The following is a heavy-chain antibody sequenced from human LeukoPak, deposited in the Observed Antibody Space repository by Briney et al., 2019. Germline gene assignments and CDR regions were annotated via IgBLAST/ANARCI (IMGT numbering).Heavy chain of an antibody. Sequence: PSQTLSLTCTVSGGSISSGSYSWSWIRQPPGKGLEWIGYIYYSGSTNYNPSLKSRVTISVDTSKNQFSLKLSSVTAADTAVYYCARVRDPIAPALFDYWGQGTLVTVSS. J-gene: IGHJ4*02. CDR3: ARVRDPIAPALFDY. V-gene: IGHV4-61*01. CDR2: IYYSGST. D-gene: IGHD6-13*01. CDR1: GGSISSGSYS.